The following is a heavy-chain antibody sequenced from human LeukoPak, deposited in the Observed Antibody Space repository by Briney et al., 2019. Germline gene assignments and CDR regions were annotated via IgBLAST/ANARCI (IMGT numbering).Heavy chain of an antibody. V-gene: IGHV3-23*01. Sequence: GGSLRLSCAASGFTFSSYAMSWVRQAPGKGLEWVSAISGSGGSTYYADSVKGRFAISRDNSKNTLYLQMNSLRAEDTAVYYCAKTHSSGYYLPFDYWGQGTLVTVSS. CDR1: GFTFSSYA. CDR3: AKTHSSGYYLPFDY. J-gene: IGHJ4*02. D-gene: IGHD3-22*01. CDR2: ISGSGGST.